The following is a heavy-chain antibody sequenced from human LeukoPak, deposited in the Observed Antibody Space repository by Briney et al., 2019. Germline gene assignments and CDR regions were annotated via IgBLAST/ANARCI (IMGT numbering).Heavy chain of an antibody. Sequence: GASVKVSCKASGYTFIHDGLTWVRQAPGQGFEWMGWISAYTGTTNYAQKLQGRVTMPTDPSTSTAYMELRSLRSDDTAVYYCARTVGATGAFDIWGQGTMVTVSS. CDR2: ISAYTGTT. CDR3: ARTVGATGAFDI. J-gene: IGHJ3*02. V-gene: IGHV1-18*01. D-gene: IGHD1-26*01. CDR1: GYTFIHDG.